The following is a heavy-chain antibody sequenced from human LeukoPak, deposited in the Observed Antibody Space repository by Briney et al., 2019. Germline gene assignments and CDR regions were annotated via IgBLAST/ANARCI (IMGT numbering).Heavy chain of an antibody. CDR1: GFTFSNNA. Sequence: GGSLRLSCAASGFTFSNNAMNWVRQAPGKGLEWVSGISSSGGSTYYADSVKGRFTISRDNSKNTLYLQMNSLRAEDTAVYYCAKVQGTSWYEEYFQHWGQGTLVTVSS. V-gene: IGHV3-23*01. CDR3: AKVQGTSWYEEYFQH. D-gene: IGHD6-13*01. J-gene: IGHJ1*01. CDR2: ISSSGGST.